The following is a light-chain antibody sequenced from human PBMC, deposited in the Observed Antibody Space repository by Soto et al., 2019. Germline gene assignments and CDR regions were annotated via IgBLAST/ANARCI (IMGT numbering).Light chain of an antibody. V-gene: IGKV3-15*01. CDR1: QSVSSS. J-gene: IGKJ2*01. CDR2: GAS. Sequence: EVVMTQSPATLSVSPGERATLSCRAGQSVSSSVAWYQQRPGQAPRLLIYGASTMATGIPARFSGNGSGTVFTLPISSLQTEDFAVYYCQQYNYWPYTFGQRTKLEIK. CDR3: QQYNYWPYT.